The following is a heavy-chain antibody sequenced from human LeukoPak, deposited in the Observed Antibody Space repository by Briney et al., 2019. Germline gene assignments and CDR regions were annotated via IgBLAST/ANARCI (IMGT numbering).Heavy chain of an antibody. V-gene: IGHV1-8*02. Sequence: SSVKVSCKASGGTFSSYDINWVRQATGQGLEWMGWMNPNSGNTGYAQKFQGRVTMTRNTSTSTAYMELSSLRSEDTAVYYCARVDYYDSSGQDYWGQGTLVTVSS. CDR1: GGTFSSYD. CDR3: ARVDYYDSSGQDY. D-gene: IGHD3-22*01. J-gene: IGHJ4*02. CDR2: MNPNSGNT.